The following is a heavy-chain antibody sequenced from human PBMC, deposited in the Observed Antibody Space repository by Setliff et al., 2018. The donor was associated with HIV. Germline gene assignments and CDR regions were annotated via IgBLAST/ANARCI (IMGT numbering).Heavy chain of an antibody. CDR1: GYTFTSYY. V-gene: IGHV1-69-2*01. J-gene: IGHJ5*02. CDR2: VDPEDGET. D-gene: IGHD3-22*01. Sequence: ASVKVSCKASGYTFTSYYMHWVRQAPGRVDPEDGETIYAEKFQGRVTITADTSTDTAYMELSSLRSEDTAVYYCATPYYYDSSGYYPTWGQGTLVTVSS. CDR3: ATPYYYDSSGYYPT.